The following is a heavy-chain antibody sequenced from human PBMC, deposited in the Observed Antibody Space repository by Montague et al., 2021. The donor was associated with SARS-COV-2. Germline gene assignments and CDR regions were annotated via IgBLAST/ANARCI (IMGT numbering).Heavy chain of an antibody. Sequence: SLRLSCAASGFTFSSYEMNWVRQAPGKGPEWVSYVSSSGSRIYYADSVKGRFTISRDNTENSLSLQMNSLRAEDTAVYYCARWGYDYVWGNYRYPHDAFDIWGQGTLVTVAS. D-gene: IGHD3-16*02. CDR1: GFTFSSYE. CDR2: VSSSGSRI. CDR3: ARWGYDYVWGNYRYPHDAFDI. V-gene: IGHV3-48*03. J-gene: IGHJ3*02.